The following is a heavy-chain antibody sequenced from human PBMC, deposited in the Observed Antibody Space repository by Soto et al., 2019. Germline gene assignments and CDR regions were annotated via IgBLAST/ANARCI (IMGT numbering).Heavy chain of an antibody. V-gene: IGHV1-69*02. CDR2: ILPAHGIA. J-gene: IGHJ4*02. CDR3: AADRGAVGFFGS. CDR1: GDTFGSYT. Sequence: QVQLVQSGAEMRKPGSSVKVSCKASGDTFGSYTLSWLRRAPGLGLEWMARILPAHGIANYAQKFQDKVTITADMSTQTTYLEITSLNSDATAVFFCAADRGAVGFFGSWGQGTLVTVSS. D-gene: IGHD3-3*01.